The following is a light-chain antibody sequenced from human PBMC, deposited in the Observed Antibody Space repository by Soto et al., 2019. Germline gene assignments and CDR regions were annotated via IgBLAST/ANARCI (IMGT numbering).Light chain of an antibody. CDR2: DVN. CDR3: ISYTSISTYV. J-gene: IGLJ1*01. Sequence: QSALTQPASVSGSPGQSIAISCTGTSSDVGAYNYVSWHQHHPGKVPKLMIYDVNSRPSGVSNRFSGSKSGNTASLTISGLQAEDEADYYCISYTSISTYVFGTVTKLTVL. CDR1: SSDVGAYNY. V-gene: IGLV2-14*03.